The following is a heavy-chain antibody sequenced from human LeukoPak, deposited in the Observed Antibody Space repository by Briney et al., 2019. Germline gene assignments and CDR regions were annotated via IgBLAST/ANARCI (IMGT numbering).Heavy chain of an antibody. J-gene: IGHJ5*02. CDR2: MNPNSGNT. CDR3: ARGRVAAAGTWFDP. D-gene: IGHD6-13*01. V-gene: IGHV1-8*03. CDR1: GYTFTSYD. Sequence: ASVKVSCKASGYTFTSYDINWVRQATGQGLEWMGWMNPNSGNTGYAQKFQGRVTITRNTSISTAYMELSSLRSEDTAVYYCARGRVAAAGTWFDPWGQGTLVTVSS.